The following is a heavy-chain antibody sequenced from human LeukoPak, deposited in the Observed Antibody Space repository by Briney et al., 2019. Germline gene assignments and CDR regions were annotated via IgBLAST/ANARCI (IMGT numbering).Heavy chain of an antibody. CDR1: GFTFSSYG. D-gene: IGHD6-13*01. CDR2: ISYDGSNK. CDR3: AKDHGSSWQRNYYYGMDV. V-gene: IGHV3-30*18. J-gene: IGHJ6*02. Sequence: GRSLRLSCAASGFTFSSYGMHWVRQAPGKGLEWVAVISYDGSNKYYADSVKGRFTISRDNSKNTLYLQMNSLRAEDTAVYYCAKDHGSSWQRNYYYGMDVWGQGTTVTVSS.